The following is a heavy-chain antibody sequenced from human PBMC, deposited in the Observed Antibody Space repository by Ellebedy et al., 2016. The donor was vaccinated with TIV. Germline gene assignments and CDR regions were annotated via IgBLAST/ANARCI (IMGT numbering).Heavy chain of an antibody. CDR2: FDPEDGET. CDR1: GYNLTELS. J-gene: IGHJ4*02. Sequence: AASVKVSCKVSGYNLTELSMHWVRQAPGKGLEWMGGFDPEDGETIYAQKFQGRVTMTEETSTDTAYMELSSLRSEDTAVYYCATPRKDHFTGYYFDSWGQGTLVTVSS. CDR3: ATPRKDHFTGYYFDS. D-gene: IGHD3-3*02. V-gene: IGHV1-24*01.